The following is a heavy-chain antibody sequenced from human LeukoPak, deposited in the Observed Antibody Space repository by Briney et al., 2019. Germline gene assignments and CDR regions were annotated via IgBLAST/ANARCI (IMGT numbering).Heavy chain of an antibody. Sequence: SETLSLTCAVYGGSFSGYYWSWIRQPPGKGLEWIGEINHSGSTNYNPSLKSRVTISVDTSKNQFSLKLSSVTAADTAVYYCARRGTIFGVVIRGHFDYWGQGTLVTVSS. V-gene: IGHV4-34*01. CDR3: ARRGTIFGVVIRGHFDY. CDR2: INHSGST. D-gene: IGHD3-3*01. J-gene: IGHJ4*02. CDR1: GGSFSGYY.